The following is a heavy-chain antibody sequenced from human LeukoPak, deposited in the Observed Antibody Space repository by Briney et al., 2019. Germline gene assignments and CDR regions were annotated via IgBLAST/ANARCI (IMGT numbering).Heavy chain of an antibody. V-gene: IGHV5-51*03. CDR2: IYHCDSDN. D-gene: IGHD3-9*01. CDR3: AGREYDILSGYYKWVDY. CDR1: GYSFTSYL. Sequence: GESLTISCMGSGYSFTSYLIGWVRQMPGKGLEWMGIIYHCDSDNSYRPSFRGQVTISPEKYISTAYLQWSSLKASDTAMYSCAGREYDILSGYYKWVDYWGQGTLVTVSS. J-gene: IGHJ4*02.